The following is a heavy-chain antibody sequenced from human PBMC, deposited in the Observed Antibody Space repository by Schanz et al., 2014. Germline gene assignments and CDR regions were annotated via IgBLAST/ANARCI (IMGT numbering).Heavy chain of an antibody. Sequence: EVQLLESGGGLVQPGGSLRLSCAASGFNFSSYSMNWVRQAPGKGLEWVSYVSRSTPDIYYADSVKGRFTISRDNSKNTVYIQMNSLRAEDTAVYYCARGGPAYYFDDWGQGTLVTVSS. CDR1: GFNFSSYS. J-gene: IGHJ4*02. V-gene: IGHV3-48*01. CDR2: VSRSTPDI. CDR3: ARGGPAYYFDD.